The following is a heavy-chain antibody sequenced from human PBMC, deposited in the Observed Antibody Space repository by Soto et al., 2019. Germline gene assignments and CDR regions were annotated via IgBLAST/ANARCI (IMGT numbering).Heavy chain of an antibody. CDR2: IYHSGST. CDR1: SGSISSSNL. Sequence: SETLSLTCAVSSGSISSSNLWSWVRQPPGKGLEWIGEIYHSGSTNYNPSLKSRVTISVDKSKNQFSLKLSSVTAADTAVYYCARVYCSGGSCYPRYYYYMDVWGKGTTVTVSS. V-gene: IGHV4-4*02. D-gene: IGHD2-15*01. J-gene: IGHJ6*03. CDR3: ARVYCSGGSCYPRYYYYMDV.